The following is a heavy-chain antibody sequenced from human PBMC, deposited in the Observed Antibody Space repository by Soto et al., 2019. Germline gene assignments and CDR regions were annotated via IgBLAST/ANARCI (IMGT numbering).Heavy chain of an antibody. J-gene: IGHJ5*02. CDR1: GFTFSSYA. Sequence: GGSLRLSCAASGFTFSSYAMSWVRQAPGKGLEWVSAISGSGGSTYYADSVKGRFTISRDNSKNTLYLQMNSLRAEDTAVYYCAKDPADIVVVPAARDHWFDPWGQGTLGTVSS. CDR2: ISGSGGST. V-gene: IGHV3-23*01. CDR3: AKDPADIVVVPAARDHWFDP. D-gene: IGHD2-2*01.